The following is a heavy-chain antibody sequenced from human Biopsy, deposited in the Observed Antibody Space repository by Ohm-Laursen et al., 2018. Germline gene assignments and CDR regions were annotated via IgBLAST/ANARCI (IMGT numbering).Heavy chain of an antibody. Sequence: LRLSCSASGFTFGDYYMSWIRQAPGKGLEWLSYISGSGVTKMYADSVKGRFTVSRDNAKNSLYLEMNNLTVEDTAVYYCATDGAGSYNENWGQGTLVSVSS. J-gene: IGHJ4*02. D-gene: IGHD3-10*01. CDR1: GFTFGDYY. CDR2: ISGSGVTK. V-gene: IGHV3-11*01. CDR3: ATDGAGSYNEN.